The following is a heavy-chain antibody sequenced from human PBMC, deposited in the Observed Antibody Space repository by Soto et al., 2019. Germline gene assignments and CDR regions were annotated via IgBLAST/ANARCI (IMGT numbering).Heavy chain of an antibody. J-gene: IGHJ4*02. D-gene: IGHD1-1*01. V-gene: IGHV4-61*08. CDR2: IYPSGRT. CDR3: ARGDQLLLY. CDR1: GASVSSDGYY. Sequence: QVHLQESGPGLVKPSETLSLTCTVSGASVSSDGYYWIWIRQPPGKGLEWMGYIYPSGRTNYNPSLRSRLTMSMDTCKSQFSLKLTSMTAADTALYYCARGDQLLLYWGQGTLVTVSS.